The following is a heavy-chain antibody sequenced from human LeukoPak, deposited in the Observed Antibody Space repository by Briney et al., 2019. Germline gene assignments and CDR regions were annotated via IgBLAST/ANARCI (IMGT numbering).Heavy chain of an antibody. V-gene: IGHV4-59*01. J-gene: IGHJ4*02. CDR2: IYYSGST. Sequence: SETLSLTCTVSGGSISSYYWSWLRQPPGKGLEWIGCIYYSGSTNYNPSLKSRVTISVDTSKNQFSLKLSAVTAADTAVYYCARSVRPGTDFDYWGQGTLVTVSS. CDR3: ARSVRPGTDFDY. CDR1: GGSISSYY.